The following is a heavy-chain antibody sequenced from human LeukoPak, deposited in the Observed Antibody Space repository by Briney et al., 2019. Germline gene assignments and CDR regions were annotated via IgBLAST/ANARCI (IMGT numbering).Heavy chain of an antibody. CDR1: GFTFSTYW. Sequence: GGSLRLSCAASGFTFSTYWMHWVRQAPGKGLVWVSTSNSDGSNTFYADSVKGRFTISRDNAKSTLYLQMNSLRAEDTAVYFCARGDYVWGTYHYTLDYWGQGTLVTVSS. CDR2: SNSDGSNT. J-gene: IGHJ4*02. CDR3: ARGDYVWGTYHYTLDY. V-gene: IGHV3-74*01. D-gene: IGHD3-16*02.